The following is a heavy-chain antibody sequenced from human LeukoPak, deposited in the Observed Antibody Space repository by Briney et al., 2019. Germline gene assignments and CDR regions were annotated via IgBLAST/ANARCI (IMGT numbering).Heavy chain of an antibody. CDR1: GYTFTTYY. V-gene: IGHV1-46*01. CDR2: INPSGGTT. CDR3: ARGGQTSFDY. Sequence: ASVKVSCKASGYTFTTYYMHWVRQAPGQGPEWMGIINPSGGTTRYTQKFQGRVTMTRDTSTGTVYMELSSLRSDDTAVYYCARGGQTSFDYWGQGTLVTVSS. J-gene: IGHJ4*02.